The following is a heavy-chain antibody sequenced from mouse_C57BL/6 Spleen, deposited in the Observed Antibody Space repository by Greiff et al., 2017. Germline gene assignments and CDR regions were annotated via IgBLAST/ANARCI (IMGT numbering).Heavy chain of an antibody. J-gene: IGHJ4*01. CDR3: APGKGYAMDY. Sequence: VQLKESGPGLVKPSQSLSLTCSVTGYSITSGYYWNWIRQFPGNKLEWMGYISYDGSNNYNPSLKNRSSITRDTSKNQFFLKLNSVTTEDTATYYCAPGKGYAMDYWGQGTSVTVSA. CDR1: GYSITSGYY. D-gene: IGHD4-1*01. V-gene: IGHV3-6*01. CDR2: ISYDGSN.